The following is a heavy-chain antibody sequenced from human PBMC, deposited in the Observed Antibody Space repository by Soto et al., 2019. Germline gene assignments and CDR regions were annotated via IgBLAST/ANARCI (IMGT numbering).Heavy chain of an antibody. D-gene: IGHD3-3*01. V-gene: IGHV3-30*03. CDR1: GFPFSSFA. Sequence: PGGSLRLSCAASGFPFSSFARHWVRQAPGKGLEWVAIVSYDGGTKYYADSVKGRFTISRDNSKNTLYLQMNSLRAEDTAVYYCASSTRGGFFDLWGRGTLVTVSS. J-gene: IGHJ2*01. CDR2: VSYDGGTK. CDR3: ASSTRGGFFDL.